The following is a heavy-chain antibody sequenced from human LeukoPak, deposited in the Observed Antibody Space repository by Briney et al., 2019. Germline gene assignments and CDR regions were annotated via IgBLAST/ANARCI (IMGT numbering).Heavy chain of an antibody. CDR1: GFTFSSYS. D-gene: IGHD1-26*01. CDR2: ISSSSSTI. J-gene: IGHJ6*03. Sequence: PGGSLRLSCAASGFTFSSYSMNWVRQAPGKGLEWVSYISSSSSTIYYADSVKGRFTISRDNAKNSLYLQMNSLRAEDTAVYYCATGAGVYYYYYMDVWGKGTTVTVSS. CDR3: ATGAGVYYYYYMDV. V-gene: IGHV3-48*01.